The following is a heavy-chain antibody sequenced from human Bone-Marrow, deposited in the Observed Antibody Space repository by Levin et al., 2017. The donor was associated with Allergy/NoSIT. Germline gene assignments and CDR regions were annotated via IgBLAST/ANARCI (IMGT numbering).Heavy chain of an antibody. V-gene: IGHV1-18*01. J-gene: IGHJ4*02. Sequence: ASVKVSCTASGYNFISHGVIWVRQAPGQGLEWMGGITPHNGKSNYIESLQGRVTMTTDTSTNTVYLELRNLRPDDTAVYFCARNDDFRGYSAYWGQGTLVTVSA. D-gene: IGHD2-21*01. CDR1: GYNFISHG. CDR3: ARNDDFRGYSAY. CDR2: ITPHNGKS.